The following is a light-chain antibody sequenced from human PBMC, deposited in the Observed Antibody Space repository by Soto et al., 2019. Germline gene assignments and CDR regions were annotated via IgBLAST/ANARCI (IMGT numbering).Light chain of an antibody. CDR2: GAY. CDR1: QSVSSSY. V-gene: IGKV3-20*01. CDR3: KPYDSSHIT. J-gene: IGKJ5*01. Sequence: IVMTQAPPTMCVSPGERATLSFRGSQSVSSSYLACYQQKPGQANSIIIYGAYRRATGIPDRFSGSGSGTDFTLTIRRMEPEDFAVYYCKPYDSSHITLGTGQRVELK.